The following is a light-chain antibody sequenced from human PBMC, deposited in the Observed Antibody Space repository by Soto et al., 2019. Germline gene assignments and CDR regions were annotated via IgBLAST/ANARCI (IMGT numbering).Light chain of an antibody. V-gene: IGLV1-47*02. Sequence: QSVLSHSPSASWTPGERVTISCYGSSSNIGSYPVYWYQQLPGTAPKLLINSDDQRPSGVPDRFSASKSGTSASLAISGLRSEDEADYYCAAWDASLSGNVFGAGTKVTXL. J-gene: IGLJ1*01. CDR2: SDD. CDR3: AAWDASLSGNV. CDR1: SSNIGSYP.